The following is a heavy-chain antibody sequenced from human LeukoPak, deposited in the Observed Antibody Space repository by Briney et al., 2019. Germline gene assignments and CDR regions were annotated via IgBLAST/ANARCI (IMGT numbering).Heavy chain of an antibody. V-gene: IGHV1-69*01. D-gene: IGHD1-26*01. Sequence: SVNVSCKASGGTFSSYAISWVRQAPGQGLEWMGGIIPIFGTANYAQKFQGRVTITADESTSTAYMELSSLRSEDTAVYCCAREGGSHSVYFDYWGQGTLVTVSS. CDR2: IIPIFGTA. CDR3: AREGGSHSVYFDY. CDR1: GGTFSSYA. J-gene: IGHJ4*02.